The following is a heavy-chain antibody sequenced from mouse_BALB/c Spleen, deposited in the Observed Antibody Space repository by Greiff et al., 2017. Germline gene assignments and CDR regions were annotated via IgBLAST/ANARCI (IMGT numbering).Heavy chain of an antibody. V-gene: IGHV3-2*02. Sequence: EVKLLESGPGLVKPSQSLSLTCTVTGYSITSDYAWNWIRQFPGNKLEWMGYISYSGSTSYNPSLKSRISITRDTSKNQFFLQLNSVTTEDTATYYCASYYYGSSYAMDYWGQGTSVTVSS. J-gene: IGHJ4*01. D-gene: IGHD1-1*01. CDR1: GYSITSDYA. CDR3: ASYYYGSSYAMDY. CDR2: ISYSGST.